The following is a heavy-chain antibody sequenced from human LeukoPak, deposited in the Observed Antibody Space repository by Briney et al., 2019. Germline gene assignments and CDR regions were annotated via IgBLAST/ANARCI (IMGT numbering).Heavy chain of an antibody. CDR2: MSSDGNAM. J-gene: IGHJ4*02. CDR3: VRESEYYFDHSASFDY. CDR1: GFTFTAYL. D-gene: IGHD3-22*01. V-gene: IGHV3-30-3*01. Sequence: GGSLRLSCAASGFTFTAYLIHWVRQAPGKGLEWVAVMSSDGNAMFYADSEKGRFTISRDNSKNTLYLQMNSLRAEDTAVYYCVRESEYYFDHSASFDYWGQGTLVTVSS.